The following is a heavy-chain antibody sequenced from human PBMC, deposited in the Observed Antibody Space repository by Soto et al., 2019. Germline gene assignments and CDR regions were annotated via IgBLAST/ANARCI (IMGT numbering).Heavy chain of an antibody. J-gene: IGHJ5*02. Sequence: ASVKVSCKASGYIFSANYIHWVRQAPGQGLEWLXWXNXXXGXTXXXQXXLXRVTMSADTSASTAYMDLARLKSDDTPVYYCVRAHALGFSNWFDPWGRGTLVTVSS. CDR3: VRAHALGFSNWFDP. D-gene: IGHD3-10*01. CDR1: GYIFSANY. CDR2: XNXXXGXT. V-gene: IGHV1-2*02.